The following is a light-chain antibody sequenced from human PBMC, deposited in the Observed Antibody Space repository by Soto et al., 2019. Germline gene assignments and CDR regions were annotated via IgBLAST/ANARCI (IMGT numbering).Light chain of an antibody. CDR2: WAA. CDR3: LQYYTTPEA. J-gene: IGKJ1*01. CDR1: QSILYSSNNKNY. Sequence: DIVMTQSPDSLAVSLGERATINCKSSQSILYSSNNKNYLAWYQQKPGQRPKLLIYWAATRESGVPDRFSGSGSGTDFTLTISSRQAEDAAVYYCLQYYTTPEAFGQGTKVEIK. V-gene: IGKV4-1*01.